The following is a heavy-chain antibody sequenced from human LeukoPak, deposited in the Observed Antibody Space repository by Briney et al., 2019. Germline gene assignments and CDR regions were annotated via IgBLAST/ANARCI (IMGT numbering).Heavy chain of an antibody. V-gene: IGHV3-53*01. CDR1: GFTVSSNY. CDR2: IYSGGTT. D-gene: IGHD3-22*01. CDR3: ASHAQNYYDSSGYYHPGGYYFDY. Sequence: PAGTLRLSCAASGFTVSSNYLSWVRQAPGHGLEWVSVIYSGGTTYYEDSVKGRITISRTNSTTTYYLLMNRRSAEDTAVYYCASHAQNYYDSSGYYHPGGYYFDYWGQGTLVTVSS. J-gene: IGHJ4*02.